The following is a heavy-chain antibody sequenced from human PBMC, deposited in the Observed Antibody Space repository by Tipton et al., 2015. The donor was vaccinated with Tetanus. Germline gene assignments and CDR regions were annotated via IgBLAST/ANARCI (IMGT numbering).Heavy chain of an antibody. V-gene: IGHV3-15*01. Sequence: SLRLSCAASGFTFWNAWMTWVRQAPGKGLEWVGRIKHRDNGGATDYAAPVNGRFTISRDDSRNTLYLQMNSLKTEDTAVYYCAKDTSVATEKGGMDVWGLGTTVTVFS. CDR1: GFTFWNAW. CDR2: IKHRDNGGAT. D-gene: IGHD1-14*01. CDR3: AKDTSVATEKGGMDV. J-gene: IGHJ6*02.